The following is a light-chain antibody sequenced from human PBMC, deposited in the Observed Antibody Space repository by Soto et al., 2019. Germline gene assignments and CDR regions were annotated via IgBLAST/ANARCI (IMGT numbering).Light chain of an antibody. J-gene: IGKJ3*01. CDR3: HQYGSSFT. V-gene: IGKV3-20*01. Sequence: ESVLTQSPGTLSLSPGETATLSCRASQSIGRSNLAWYQQKPGQAPRLIMYATSTRITGLPDRFRGSGSASDFTLTISRLEPEDFAVYYCHQYGSSFTFGPVTKVEIK. CDR2: ATS. CDR1: QSIGRSN.